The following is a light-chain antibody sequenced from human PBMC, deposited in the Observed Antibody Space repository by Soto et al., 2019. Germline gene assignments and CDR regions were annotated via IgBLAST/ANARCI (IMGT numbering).Light chain of an antibody. V-gene: IGLV1-40*01. Sequence: QSVLTQPPSVSGAPGQRLTISCSGSSSNIGAGYDVHWYHRLPGRAPKLLIYGNTNRPSGVPDRFSGSKSGTSASLAITGLQAEDEADYYCQSYDSSLSGWVFGGGTKVTVL. CDR2: GNT. J-gene: IGLJ3*02. CDR1: SSNIGAGYD. CDR3: QSYDSSLSGWV.